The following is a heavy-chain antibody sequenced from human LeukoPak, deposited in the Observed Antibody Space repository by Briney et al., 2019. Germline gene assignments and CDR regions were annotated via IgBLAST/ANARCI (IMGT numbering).Heavy chain of an antibody. CDR3: ARGKLLWFGESGPWFDP. J-gene: IGHJ5*02. CDR1: GFTFSSYS. V-gene: IGHV3-21*01. Sequence: GGSLRLSCAASGFTFSSYSMNWVRQAPGKGLEWVSSISSSSSYIYYADSVKGRFTISRDNAKNSLYLQMNSLRAEDTAVYYCARGKLLWFGESGPWFDPWGQGTLVTVSS. D-gene: IGHD3-10*01. CDR2: ISSSSSYI.